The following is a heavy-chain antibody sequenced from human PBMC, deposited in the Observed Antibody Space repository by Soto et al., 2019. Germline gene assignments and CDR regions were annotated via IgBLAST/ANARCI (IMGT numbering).Heavy chain of an antibody. D-gene: IGHD3-22*01. CDR2: INQDGSEK. CDR1: GYTFSSYW. V-gene: IGHV3-7*01. Sequence: PGGSLRLSCADSGYTFSSYWMTWVRKAPGKGLKRVTNINQDGSEKYYMDSMKGRFTISRDNAKNSLLLQLNSLRAEDTAVYYCARDRGRSDLRDTHYYDSSDLDYGMDVWGQGTTVTVSS. J-gene: IGHJ6*02. CDR3: ARDRGRSDLRDTHYYDSSDLDYGMDV.